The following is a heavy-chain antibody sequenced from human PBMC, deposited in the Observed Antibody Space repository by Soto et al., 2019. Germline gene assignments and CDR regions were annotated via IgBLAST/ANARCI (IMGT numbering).Heavy chain of an antibody. J-gene: IGHJ4*02. D-gene: IGHD2-2*03. CDR1: GFTFSSYS. CDR2: ISSSSSTI. CDR3: ALDIVVVPAAPHIAAADPFDY. Sequence: EVQLVESGGGLVQPGGSLRLSCAASGFTFSSYSMNWVRQAPGKGLEWVSYISSSSSTIYYADSVKGRFTISRDNAKNSLYLQMNSLRAEDTAVYYCALDIVVVPAAPHIAAADPFDYWGQGTLVTVSS. V-gene: IGHV3-48*01.